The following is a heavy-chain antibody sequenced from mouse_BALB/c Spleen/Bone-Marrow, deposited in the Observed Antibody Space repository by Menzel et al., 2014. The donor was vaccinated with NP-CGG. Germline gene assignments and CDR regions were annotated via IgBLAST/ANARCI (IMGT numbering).Heavy chain of an antibody. V-gene: IGHV7-3*02. CDR2: IRNKANGYTT. D-gene: IGHD2-1*01. Sequence: EVQAVESGGGLVQPGGSLRLSCATSGFTFTDYYMSWARQPPGKALEGLGFIRNKANGYTTEYSAPVKGRFTISRDNSQSILYLQMNTLRAEDSATYYCARDYGNYVRFAYWGQGTLVTVSA. CDR1: GFTFTDYY. CDR3: ARDYGNYVRFAY. J-gene: IGHJ3*01.